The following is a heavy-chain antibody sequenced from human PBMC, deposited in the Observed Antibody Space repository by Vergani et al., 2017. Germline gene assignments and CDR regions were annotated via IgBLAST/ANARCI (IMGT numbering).Heavy chain of an antibody. V-gene: IGHV3-23*01. CDR1: GFTFIMHA. D-gene: IGHD3-3*01. CDR2: LSASDRRT. Sequence: EVQLLESGGDLVQPGGSLRLSCAASGFTFIMHAMSWVRQAPGTGLEWVSNLSASDRRTHYADSVKGRFTISRDNSKNTLFLHMNSLRPEDTAVYYCARFSRPYYDFXSGYYVTDYYYMDVWGKGTTVTVSS. J-gene: IGHJ6*03. CDR3: ARFSRPYYDFXSGYYVTDYYYMDV.